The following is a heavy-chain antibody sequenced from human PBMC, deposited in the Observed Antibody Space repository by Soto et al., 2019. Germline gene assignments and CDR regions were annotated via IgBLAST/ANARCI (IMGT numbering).Heavy chain of an antibody. Sequence: PGGSLRLSCAASGFRFSTYNMDWVRQAPGKGLEWVSAISGGGTITHYADSVKGRFTISRDNSKNTLYLQMSSLRAEDTAVYYCAKVSDSGYDHPYYYYGMDVWGQGTTVTVSS. CDR2: ISGGGTIT. V-gene: IGHV3-23*01. CDR1: GFRFSTYN. CDR3: AKVSDSGYDHPYYYYGMDV. D-gene: IGHD5-12*01. J-gene: IGHJ6*02.